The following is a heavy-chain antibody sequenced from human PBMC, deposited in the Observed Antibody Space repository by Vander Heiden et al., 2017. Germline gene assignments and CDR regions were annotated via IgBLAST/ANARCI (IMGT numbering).Heavy chain of an antibody. D-gene: IGHD7-27*01. CDR2: ISGSGGST. CDR1: AFTIRSSA. Sequence: EVQLLASGGGLLQPGGSLRRSSAAPAFTIRSSAMSRVGQAPGKGLEWVSAISGSGGSTYYADSVKGRFTISRDNSKNTLYLQMNSLRAEDTAVYYCAKGPSFAGGEGGDYWGQGTLVTVSS. V-gene: IGHV3-23*01. CDR3: AKGPSFAGGEGGDY. J-gene: IGHJ4*02.